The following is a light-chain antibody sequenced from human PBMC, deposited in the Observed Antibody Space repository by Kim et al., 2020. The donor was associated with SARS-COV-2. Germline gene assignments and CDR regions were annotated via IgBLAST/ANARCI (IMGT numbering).Light chain of an antibody. J-gene: IGKJ2*01. CDR3: QQTDTFPYT. Sequence: SAFRGDRVTISCRASQFVSSSVAWYQQKPGKAPKLLLYASSSLRSGVSPRFSGSGSGTDFTLTITNVQPEDFATYYCQQTDTFPYTFGQGTKLEI. CDR2: ASS. V-gene: IGKV1-12*01. CDR1: QFVSSS.